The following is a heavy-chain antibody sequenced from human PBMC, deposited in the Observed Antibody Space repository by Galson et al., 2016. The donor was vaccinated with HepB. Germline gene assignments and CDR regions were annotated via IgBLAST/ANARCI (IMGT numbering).Heavy chain of an antibody. V-gene: IGHV4-59*01. J-gene: IGHJ6*02. CDR1: GFTFSSYA. D-gene: IGHD2-15*01. CDR2: MYYIGST. Sequence: LRLSCAASGFTFSSYAMSWVRQAPGKGLEWIGYMYYIGSTSYNPSLASRVTISVDTSKNQFSLRVSSVTAADTAVYYCARNAQDSPYYGMDVWGQGTTVTVSS. CDR3: ARNAQDSPYYGMDV.